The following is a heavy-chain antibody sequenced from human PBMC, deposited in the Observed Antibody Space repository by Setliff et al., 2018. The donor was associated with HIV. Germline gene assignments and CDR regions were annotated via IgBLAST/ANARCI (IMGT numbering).Heavy chain of an antibody. D-gene: IGHD3-10*01. J-gene: IGHJ1*01. CDR3: ARDWAEDYYGSGSFQY. V-gene: IGHV1-2*06. Sequence: ASVKVSCKASGYMFSGFHMHWVRQAAGQGHEWMGRINPNSGGTNYGQKVQGRVTMSRDTYISTAYMELSRLRSDDTAVYYCARDWAEDYYGSGSFQYWGQGTLVTVSS. CDR2: INPNSGGT. CDR1: GYMFSGFH.